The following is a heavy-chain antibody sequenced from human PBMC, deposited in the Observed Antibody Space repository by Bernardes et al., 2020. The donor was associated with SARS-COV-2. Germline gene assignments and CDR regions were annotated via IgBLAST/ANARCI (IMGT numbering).Heavy chain of an antibody. V-gene: IGHV4-59*01. CDR3: AGTRPTYFDL. J-gene: IGHJ2*01. CDR1: GASISTYA. CDR2: IYYSGST. Sequence: SETLSLTCTVSGASISTYAWSWIRQSPGKGLEWIGYIYYSGSTNYNPSLKSRGSMSVDTSRNQFSLRLTSVTAADTAVYYCAGTRPTYFDLWGRGTLVTVSS. D-gene: IGHD2-2*01.